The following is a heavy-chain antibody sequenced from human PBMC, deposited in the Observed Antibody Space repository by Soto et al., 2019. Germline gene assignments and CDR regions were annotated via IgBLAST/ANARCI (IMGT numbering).Heavy chain of an antibody. CDR1: GFTFTTYA. V-gene: IGHV3-23*01. D-gene: IGHD3-16*01. CDR3: ARGGLHDF. CDR2: IIVSGTTT. Sequence: GGSLRLSCAAPGFTFTTYAMTWVRQAPGKGLEWVSSIIVSGTTTFYADSVKGRFTISRDNYKNTLYLQMNSLRAEDTAVYYCARGGLHDFWGQGTLVTVSS. J-gene: IGHJ4*02.